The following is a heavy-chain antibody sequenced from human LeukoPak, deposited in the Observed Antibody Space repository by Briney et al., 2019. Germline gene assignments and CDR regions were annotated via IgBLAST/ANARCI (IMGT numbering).Heavy chain of an antibody. Sequence: GGSLRLSCGLLVYTFRNYCMNWVRQSPGKGVEGVAILKQDGSEKYPVDSVKPRYTISRDNAQNSLYLQMNTLRAEDTAVYYCPRGSQWAFDIWGQGTMVTVSS. D-gene: IGHD2-8*01. CDR3: PRGSQWAFDI. CDR2: LKQDGSEK. V-gene: IGHV3-7*04. J-gene: IGHJ3*02. CDR1: VYTFRNYC.